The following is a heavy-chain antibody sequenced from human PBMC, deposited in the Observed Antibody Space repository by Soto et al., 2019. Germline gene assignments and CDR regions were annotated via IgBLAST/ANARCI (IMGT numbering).Heavy chain of an antibody. CDR2: ISYDGSNK. J-gene: IGHJ4*02. CDR1: GFTFSSYG. D-gene: IGHD3-9*01. Sequence: QPGGSLRLSCAASGFTFSSYGMHWVRQAPGKGLEWVAVISYDGSNKYYADSVKGRFTISRDNSKNTLYLQMNSLRAEDTAVYYCAKDLELLGYDILTGSFDYWGQGTLVTVSS. CDR3: AKDLELLGYDILTGSFDY. V-gene: IGHV3-30*18.